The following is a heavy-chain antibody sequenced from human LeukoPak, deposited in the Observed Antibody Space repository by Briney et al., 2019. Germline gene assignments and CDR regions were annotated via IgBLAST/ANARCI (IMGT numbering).Heavy chain of an antibody. CDR1: GGSVSSGSYY. V-gene: IGHV4-61*01. J-gene: IGHJ4*02. D-gene: IGHD6-6*01. Sequence: PSETLSLTCTVSGGSVSSGSYYWSWIRQPPGKGLKWIGYIYYSGSTNYNPSLKSRVTISVDTSKNQFSLKLSSVTAADTAVYYCARISFTRGELVPDYWGQGTLVTVSS. CDR3: ARISFTRGELVPDY. CDR2: IYYSGST.